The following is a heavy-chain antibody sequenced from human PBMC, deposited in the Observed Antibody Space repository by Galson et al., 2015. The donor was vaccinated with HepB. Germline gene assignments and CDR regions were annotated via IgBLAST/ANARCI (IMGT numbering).Heavy chain of an antibody. V-gene: IGHV3-48*03. CDR3: ARERISLTTGFYGMDV. D-gene: IGHD1-1*01. J-gene: IGHJ6*02. CDR1: GFTFSSYE. Sequence: SLRLSCAASGFTFSSYEVNWVRQAPGKGLEWVSYISGSGSSIYYADSVKGRFTISRDNAKKSLYLQMNSLRAEDTAVYYCARERISLTTGFYGMDVWGQGTTVTVSS. CDR2: ISGSGSSI.